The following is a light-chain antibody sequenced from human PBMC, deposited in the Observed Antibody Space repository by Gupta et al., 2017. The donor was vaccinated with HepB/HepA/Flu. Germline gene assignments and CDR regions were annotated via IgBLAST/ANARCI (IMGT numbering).Light chain of an antibody. CDR2: DVS. CDR3: SSDTSSSTFV. CDR1: SSDVGGYNY. V-gene: IGLV2-14*03. J-gene: IGLJ2*01. Sequence: QSALTQPASASGSPGPSVTISCTGTSSDVGGYNYVSWYQQHPGKPHKLMIYDVSKRPAGVASRFSASKAGNTASLTISGRQAEDEADYYCSSDTSSSTFVFGGGTKLTVL.